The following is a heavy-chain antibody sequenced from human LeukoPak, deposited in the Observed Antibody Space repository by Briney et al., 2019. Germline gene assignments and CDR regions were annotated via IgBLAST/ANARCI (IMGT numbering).Heavy chain of an antibody. V-gene: IGHV4-61*02. D-gene: IGHD4-17*01. CDR2: IYTSRST. CDR1: GGSISSGSYY. J-gene: IGHJ4*02. CDR3: ARGATVTTPFDY. Sequence: SETLSLTCTVSGGSISSGSYYWSWIRQPAGKGLEWIGRIYTSRSTNYNPSLKSRVTISVDTSKNQFSLKLSSVTAADTAVYYCARGATVTTPFDYWGQGTLVTVSS.